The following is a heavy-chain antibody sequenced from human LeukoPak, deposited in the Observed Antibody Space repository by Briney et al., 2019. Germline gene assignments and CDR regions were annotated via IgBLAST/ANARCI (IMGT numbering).Heavy chain of an antibody. CDR3: VRWATLSP. CDR1: GFTLSTNW. Sequence: GGSLRLSCAASGFTLSTNWMSWVRQAPGKGLEWVANINQDGGDKNYVDFVKGRFTISGDNAKNSLYLQMNSLRVEDTAVYYCVRWATLSPWGQGTLVTVSS. J-gene: IGHJ5*02. D-gene: IGHD5-12*01. V-gene: IGHV3-7*01. CDR2: INQDGGDK.